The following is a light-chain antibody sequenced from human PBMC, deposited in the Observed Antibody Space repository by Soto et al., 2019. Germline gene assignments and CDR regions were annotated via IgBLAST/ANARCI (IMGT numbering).Light chain of an antibody. J-gene: IGLJ1*01. V-gene: IGLV1-44*01. CDR3: AAWHDSLNGYV. CDR2: SNN. CDR1: SSNIGSST. Sequence: QSVLTQSPSASGTPGQRVTISCSGSSSNIGSSTVNWYQQLPGAAPKLLIYSNNQRPSGVPDRFSGSKSGTSASLAISGLQSEDEADYFCAAWHDSLNGYVFGTGTKLTVL.